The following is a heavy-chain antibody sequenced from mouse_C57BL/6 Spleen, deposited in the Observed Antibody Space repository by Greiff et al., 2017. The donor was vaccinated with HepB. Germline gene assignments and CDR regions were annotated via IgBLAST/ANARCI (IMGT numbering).Heavy chain of an antibody. CDR2: INPNNGGT. D-gene: IGHD2-4*01. Sequence: EVQLQQSGPELVKPGASVKIPCKASGYTFTDYNMDWVKQSHGKSLEWIGDINPNNGGTIYNQKFKGKATLTVDKSSSTAYMELRSLTSEDTAVYYCARENDYHGAYWYFDVWGTGTTVTVSS. J-gene: IGHJ1*03. CDR1: GYTFTDYN. CDR3: ARENDYHGAYWYFDV. V-gene: IGHV1-18*01.